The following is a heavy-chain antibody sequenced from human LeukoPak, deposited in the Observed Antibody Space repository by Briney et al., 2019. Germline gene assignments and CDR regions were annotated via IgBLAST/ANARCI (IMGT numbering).Heavy chain of an antibody. CDR1: GGSFSGYY. CDR3: ARIAAAGHDGY. J-gene: IGHJ4*02. Sequence: SETLSLTCAVYGGSFSGYYWSWIRQPPGKGLEWIGEINHSGSTDYNPSLKSRVTISVDTSKNQFSLKLNSVTAADTAVYYCARIAAAGHDGYWGQGTLVTVSS. V-gene: IGHV4-34*01. D-gene: IGHD6-13*01. CDR2: INHSGST.